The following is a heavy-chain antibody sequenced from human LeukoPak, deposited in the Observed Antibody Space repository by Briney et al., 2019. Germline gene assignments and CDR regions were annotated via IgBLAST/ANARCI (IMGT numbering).Heavy chain of an antibody. D-gene: IGHD2-21*02. Sequence: GRSLRLSCADSGFTFSSHGMHWVRQAPGKGLEWVAVISHDGSNTYYADSMKGRFTISRDNSKNTLYLQINSLRAEDTAVYYCAKIAAANCGGDCYSGAYYFDYWGQGTLVTVSS. V-gene: IGHV3-30*18. CDR1: GFTFSSHG. CDR3: AKIAAANCGGDCYSGAYYFDY. J-gene: IGHJ4*02. CDR2: ISHDGSNT.